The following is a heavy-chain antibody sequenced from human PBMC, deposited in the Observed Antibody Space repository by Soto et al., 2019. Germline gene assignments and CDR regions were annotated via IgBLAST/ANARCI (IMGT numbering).Heavy chain of an antibody. CDR2: ISGYNGNT. D-gene: IGHD6-19*01. J-gene: IGHJ4*02. CDR1: GYTFKKYG. CDR3: ARASASIAMAEGLLDF. Sequence: QVQLVQSGGEVKKPGASVKVSCKASGYTFKKYGISWLRPAPGQGPEWMGWISGYNGNTNYAQKFQGRVTVTTDPSTTTGFMELTNLRPDDAALYYCARASASIAMAEGLLDFSGQGTLVTVSS. V-gene: IGHV1-18*01.